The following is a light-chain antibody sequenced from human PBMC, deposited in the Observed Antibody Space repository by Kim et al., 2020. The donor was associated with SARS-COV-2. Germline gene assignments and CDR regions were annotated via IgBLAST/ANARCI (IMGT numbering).Light chain of an antibody. J-gene: IGLJ2*01. Sequence: QSALTQTRSVSGSPGQSVTFSCTGTSSDVGGYDHVSWFQQHPGKAPKLMIFDVTKRPSGVPDRFSGSKSGNTAFLTISGLQAEDEADYYCCSSAGGYTWVFGGGTKLAVL. CDR3: CSSAGGYTWV. CDR1: SSDVGGYDH. V-gene: IGLV2-11*01. CDR2: DVT.